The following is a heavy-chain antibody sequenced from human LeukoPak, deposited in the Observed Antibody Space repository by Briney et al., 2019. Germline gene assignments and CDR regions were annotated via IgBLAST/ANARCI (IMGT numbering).Heavy chain of an antibody. J-gene: IGHJ3*02. CDR2: IYTSGST. Sequence: PSETLSLTCTVSGGSISSYYWSWIRQPAGKGLEWIGRIYTSGSTNYNPSLKSRVTMSVDTSKNQFSLKLSSVTAADTAVYYCARDITAVATLRSAFDIWGQGTMVTVSS. CDR1: GGSISSYY. CDR3: ARDITAVATLRSAFDI. V-gene: IGHV4-4*07. D-gene: IGHD5-12*01.